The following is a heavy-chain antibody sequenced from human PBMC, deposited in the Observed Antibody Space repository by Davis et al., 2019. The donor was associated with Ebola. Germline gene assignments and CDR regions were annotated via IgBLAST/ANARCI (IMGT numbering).Heavy chain of an antibody. V-gene: IGHV4-59*08. D-gene: IGHD3-10*01. CDR1: GCSISNYY. Sequence: MPSETLSPPCPLPGCSISNYYWSWIRQPPGKGLEWFRYIYYSGSTNYNPSLKSRVTLSVDTSKNQFSLKLSSVTAADAAVYYGARQSSGSDPWGQETLVTVSS. J-gene: IGHJ5*02. CDR3: ARQSSGSDP. CDR2: IYYSGST.